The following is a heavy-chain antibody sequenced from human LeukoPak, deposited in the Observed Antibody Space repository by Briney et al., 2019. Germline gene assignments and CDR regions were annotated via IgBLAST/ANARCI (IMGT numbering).Heavy chain of an antibody. CDR2: FDVAETDT. Sequence: ASVKVSCKVSGYTLSELSMHWVRQSPGKGLEWMGGFDVAETDTIYAQKFQGRVTMTKDTSTDTAYMELNSLSSEDTAVYYCARGPTVTMGLDPWGQGTLVTVSS. V-gene: IGHV1-24*01. D-gene: IGHD4-17*01. CDR3: ARGPTVTMGLDP. CDR1: GYTLSELS. J-gene: IGHJ5*02.